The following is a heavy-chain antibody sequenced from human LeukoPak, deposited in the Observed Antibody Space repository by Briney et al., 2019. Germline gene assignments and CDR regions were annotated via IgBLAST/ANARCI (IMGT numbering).Heavy chain of an antibody. CDR1: GFTFSTCA. Sequence: GGSLRLSCAASGFTFSTCAMSWVRHTPGKGLEWVSGISSGGNTQYTDSVKGRFTASRDNSKNTLHLQMDSLRAEDTAIYYCTKDRRQWVVPYFDSWGQGTVVTVSS. CDR3: TKDRRQWVVPYFDS. D-gene: IGHD6-19*01. V-gene: IGHV3-23*01. CDR2: ISSGGNT. J-gene: IGHJ4*02.